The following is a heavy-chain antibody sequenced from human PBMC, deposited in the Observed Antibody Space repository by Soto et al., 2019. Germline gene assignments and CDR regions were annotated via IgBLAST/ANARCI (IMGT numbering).Heavy chain of an antibody. Sequence: QVQLVQSGAEVKKPGASVKVSCKASGYTFTSYGLSWVRQAPGQGLEWLGWISTYTGNTDYAQKVQGRVTMTKDTSTTXAXMXXRSLRSDDTAVYYCARDLVPWTTDFLEYYYRGLDVWGQGTTVTVSS. CDR2: ISTYTGNT. CDR1: GYTFTSYG. V-gene: IGHV1-18*01. CDR3: ARDLVPWTTDFLEYYYRGLDV. D-gene: IGHD3-3*01. J-gene: IGHJ6*02.